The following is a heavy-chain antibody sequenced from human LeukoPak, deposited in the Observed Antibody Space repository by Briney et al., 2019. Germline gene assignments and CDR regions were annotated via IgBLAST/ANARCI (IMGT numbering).Heavy chain of an antibody. D-gene: IGHD6-13*01. Sequence: SETLSLTCTVSGGSISSYYWSWIRQPPGKGLEWIGYIYYSGSTNYNPSLKSRVTISVDTSKNQFSLKLSSVTAADTAVYYCARLEDSIAAAGTGPYYYYYGMDVWGQGTTVTVSS. CDR3: ARLEDSIAAAGTGPYYYYYGMDV. V-gene: IGHV4-59*08. CDR1: GGSISSYY. J-gene: IGHJ6*02. CDR2: IYYSGST.